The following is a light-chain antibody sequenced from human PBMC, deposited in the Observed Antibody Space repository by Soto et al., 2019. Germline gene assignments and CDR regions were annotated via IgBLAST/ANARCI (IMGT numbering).Light chain of an antibody. CDR3: QQYNTFWT. CDR2: KAS. J-gene: IGKJ1*01. Sequence: DIQMTQSPSTLSASVGDRVTITCRASQSISGLLAWYQQKPGKAPKLLIYKASGLESGAPSRFSGSGSGTEFTLTINGLQPDDFATYYCQQYNTFWTFGQGTKVEVK. V-gene: IGKV1-5*03. CDR1: QSISGL.